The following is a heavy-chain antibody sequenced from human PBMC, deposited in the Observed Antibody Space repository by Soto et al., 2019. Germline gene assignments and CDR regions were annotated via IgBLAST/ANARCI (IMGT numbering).Heavy chain of an antibody. CDR2: TYYRSKWYN. D-gene: IGHD4-17*01. Sequence: SQTLSLTFAISGDNVSSNSFAWNWIRQSPSRVLEWLGRTYYRSKWYNDYAVSVKSRITINPDTSKNQFSLQLNSVTHEDTAVYYCARERYGDYGRGVFDIWGEGTMVTV. V-gene: IGHV6-1*01. CDR1: GDNVSSNSFA. J-gene: IGHJ3*02. CDR3: ARERYGDYGRGVFDI.